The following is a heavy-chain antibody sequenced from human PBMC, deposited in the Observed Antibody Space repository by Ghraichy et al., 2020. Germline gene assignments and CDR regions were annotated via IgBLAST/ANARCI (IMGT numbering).Heavy chain of an antibody. Sequence: GESLNISCAASGFIVSSNYMSWVRQAPGKGLEWVSVIYSGGRTDYADSVKGRFTISRDNSKNTLYLQMNSLRAEDTAVYYCARSAGGVAGYWGQGTLVTVSS. CDR2: IYSGGRT. CDR1: GFIVSSNY. CDR3: ARSAGGVAGY. V-gene: IGHV3-66*02. J-gene: IGHJ4*02. D-gene: IGHD6-19*01.